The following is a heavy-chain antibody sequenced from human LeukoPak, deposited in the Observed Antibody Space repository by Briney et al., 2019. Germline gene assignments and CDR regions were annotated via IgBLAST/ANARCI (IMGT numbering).Heavy chain of an antibody. V-gene: IGHV3-33*01. D-gene: IGHD3-10*01. CDR1: GFTFSSYG. Sequence: PGRSLRLSCAASGFTFSSYGMHWVRQAPGKGLQWVAFIWYDASNKYYADSVKGRFTISRDNSKNTLYLQINSLRAEDTAVYYCARDRGESYFDYWGQGTLVTVSS. CDR3: ARDRGESYFDY. CDR2: IWYDASNK. J-gene: IGHJ4*02.